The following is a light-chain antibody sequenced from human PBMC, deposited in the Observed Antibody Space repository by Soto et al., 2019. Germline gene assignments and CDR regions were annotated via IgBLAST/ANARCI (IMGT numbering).Light chain of an antibody. CDR1: QAIRND. CDR3: LQDYNYPWT. CDR2: GAS. Sequence: QMTQSASSVSGSVGYRVTITCRASQAIRNDLGWYQQKQGKAPQLLIYGASSLQTGVPSRFSGSGSGTDFNLTISNLQTEDFATYYCLQDYNYPWTFGQGTKVDIK. J-gene: IGKJ1*01. V-gene: IGKV1-6*01.